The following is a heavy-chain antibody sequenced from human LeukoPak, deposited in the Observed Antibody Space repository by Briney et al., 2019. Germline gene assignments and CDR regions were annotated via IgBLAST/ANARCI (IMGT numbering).Heavy chain of an antibody. CDR1: GFSISNDW. Sequence: PGGSVRLSCAASGFSISNDWMSWVRQAPGKGLEWIGRVKSKASGETTDYAAPVKGRFTISRDDAKNTLYLQMNSLKTEDTAVYYCTLIKGCGSGSYYLDYWGQGTLVTVSS. V-gene: IGHV3-15*01. D-gene: IGHD3-10*01. J-gene: IGHJ4*02. CDR3: TLIKGCGSGSYYLDY. CDR2: VKSKASGETT.